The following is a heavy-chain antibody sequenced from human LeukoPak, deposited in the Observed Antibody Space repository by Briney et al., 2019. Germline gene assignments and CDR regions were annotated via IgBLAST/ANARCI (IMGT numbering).Heavy chain of an antibody. D-gene: IGHD6-13*01. CDR3: ARDIRPGYSSSWS. CDR2: ISSSSSYI. V-gene: IGHV3-21*01. J-gene: IGHJ5*02. Sequence: PGGSLRLSCAASGFTFSSYSMNWVRQAPGKGLEWVSSISSSSSYIYYADSVKGRFTISRDNAKNSLYLQMNSLRAEDTAVYYCARDIRPGYSSSWSWGQGTLVTVSS. CDR1: GFTFSSYS.